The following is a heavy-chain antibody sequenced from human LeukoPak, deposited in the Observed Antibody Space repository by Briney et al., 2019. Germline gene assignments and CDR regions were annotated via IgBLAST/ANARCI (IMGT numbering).Heavy chain of an antibody. CDR2: ISGSGGST. Sequence: GGSLRLSCAGSGFSFSDYTMNWVRQAPGKGLEWVSAISGSGGSTYYADSVKGRFTISRDNSKNTLYLQMNSLRAEDTAVYYCAKDLVDSGWYFYYFDYWGQGTLVTVSS. D-gene: IGHD6-19*01. V-gene: IGHV3-23*01. CDR3: AKDLVDSGWYFYYFDY. J-gene: IGHJ4*02. CDR1: GFSFSDYT.